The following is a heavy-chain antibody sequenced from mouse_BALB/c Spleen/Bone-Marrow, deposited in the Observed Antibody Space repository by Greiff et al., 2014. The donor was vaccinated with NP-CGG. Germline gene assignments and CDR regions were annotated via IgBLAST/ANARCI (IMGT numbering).Heavy chain of an antibody. CDR2: INPYNGGT. D-gene: IGHD4-1*01. J-gene: IGHJ4*01. Sequence: VQLKESGPELVKPGASMKISCKASGYSFTAYTMNWVKQSHGKNLEWIGLINPYNGGTSYNQKFKGKATLTVDKSSSTAYMELLSLISEDSAVYYCARWDWDGYAMDYWGQGTSVTVSS. CDR3: ARWDWDGYAMDY. V-gene: IGHV1-18*01. CDR1: GYSFTAYT.